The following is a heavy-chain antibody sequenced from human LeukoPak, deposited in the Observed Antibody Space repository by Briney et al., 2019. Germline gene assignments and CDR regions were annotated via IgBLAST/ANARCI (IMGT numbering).Heavy chain of an antibody. J-gene: IGHJ4*02. Sequence: ASVEVSCKASGYTLTGYYLHWVRQAPGQGLEWMGWINPNTGATHSAQKFQGRITMTRDSSISTAYMDLGRLRSDDTAVYYCARDRVGSGWPRPYYFEVWGQGTLVTVSS. CDR2: INPNTGAT. CDR1: GYTLTGYY. D-gene: IGHD6-19*01. V-gene: IGHV1-2*02. CDR3: ARDRVGSGWPRPYYFEV.